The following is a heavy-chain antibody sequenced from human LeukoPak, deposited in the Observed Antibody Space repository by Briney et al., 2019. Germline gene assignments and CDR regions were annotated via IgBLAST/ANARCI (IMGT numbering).Heavy chain of an antibody. V-gene: IGHV4-34*01. CDR3: ARGFGGDYPRGDWFDP. CDR1: GGSISGYY. J-gene: IGHJ5*02. Sequence: SETLSLTCTVSGGSISGYYWSWIRQPPGKGLEWIGEINHSGSTNYNPSLKSRVTISVDTSKNQFSLKLSSVTAADTAVYYCARGFGGDYPRGDWFDPWGQGTLVTVSS. D-gene: IGHD3-16*01. CDR2: INHSGST.